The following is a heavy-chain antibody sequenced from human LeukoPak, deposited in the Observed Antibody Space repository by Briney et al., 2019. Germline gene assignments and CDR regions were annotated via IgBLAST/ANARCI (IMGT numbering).Heavy chain of an antibody. CDR3: ARDLTTPFDY. Sequence: GGSLRLSCAASGFTFSSYSMNWVRQAPGKGLEWVSYISSSSSTIYYADSVKGRFTISRDNAKNSLYLQMHSLRAEDTAVYYCARDLTTPFDYWGQGTLVTVSS. CDR1: GFTFSSYS. V-gene: IGHV3-48*04. J-gene: IGHJ4*02. D-gene: IGHD4-17*01. CDR2: ISSSSSTI.